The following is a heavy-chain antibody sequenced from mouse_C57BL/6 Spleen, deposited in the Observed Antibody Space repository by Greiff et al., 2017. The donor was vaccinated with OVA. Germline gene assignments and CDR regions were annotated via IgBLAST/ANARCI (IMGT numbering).Heavy chain of an antibody. CDR1: GNTLTSYW. CDR2: IHPTSGST. Sequence: VQLQQPGAELVKPGAPVKLSCKASGNTLTSYWMHWVKQRPGQGLEWIGMIHPTSGSTNYNEKFKSKATLTVDKSSSTAYMQLSSLTSEDSAVYYCAREGYYGNYGGDCFAYWSQGTLVTKSA. D-gene: IGHD2-1*01. V-gene: IGHV1-64*01. CDR3: AREGYYGNYGGDCFAY. J-gene: IGHJ3*01.